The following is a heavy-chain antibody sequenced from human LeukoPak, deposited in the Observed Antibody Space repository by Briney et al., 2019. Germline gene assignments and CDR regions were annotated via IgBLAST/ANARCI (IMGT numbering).Heavy chain of an antibody. Sequence: SETLSLTCTVSGGSISSYYWSWIRQPAGKGLEWIGRIYTSGSTNYNPSLKSRVTMSVDTSKNQFSLKLSSVTAADTAVYYCAGDYGSGSPYYFDYWGQGTLVTVSS. D-gene: IGHD3-10*01. CDR3: AGDYGSGSPYYFDY. CDR1: GGSISSYY. J-gene: IGHJ4*02. V-gene: IGHV4-4*07. CDR2: IYTSGST.